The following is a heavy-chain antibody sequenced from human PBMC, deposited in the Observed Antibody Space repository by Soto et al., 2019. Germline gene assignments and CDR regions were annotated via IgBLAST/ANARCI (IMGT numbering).Heavy chain of an antibody. CDR3: ARDAGYSSGWFPTDY. J-gene: IGHJ4*02. CDR1: GGTFSSYT. D-gene: IGHD6-19*01. V-gene: IGHV1-69*08. CDR2: IIPILGIA. Sequence: QVQLVQSGAEVKKPGSSVNVSCKASGGTFSSYTISWVRQAPGQGLEWMGRIIPILGIANYAQKFQGRVTITADKSTSTAYMELSSLRSEDTAVYYCARDAGYSSGWFPTDYWGQGTLVTVSS.